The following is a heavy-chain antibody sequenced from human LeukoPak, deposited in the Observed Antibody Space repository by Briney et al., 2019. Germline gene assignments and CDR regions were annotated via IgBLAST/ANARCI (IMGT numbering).Heavy chain of an antibody. D-gene: IGHD6-13*01. J-gene: IGHJ6*02. CDR2: IIPILGIA. CDR3: ARPQAAGPYYGMDV. V-gene: IGHV1-69*04. Sequence: SVKVSCKASGGTFSSYAISWVRQAPGQGLEWMGRIIPILGIANYAQKFQGRVTITADKSTSTAYMELSSLRSEDTAVYYCARPQAAGPYYGMDVWGQGTTVTVSS. CDR1: GGTFSSYA.